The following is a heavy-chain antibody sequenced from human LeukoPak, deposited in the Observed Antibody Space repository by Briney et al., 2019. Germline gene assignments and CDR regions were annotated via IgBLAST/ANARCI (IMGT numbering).Heavy chain of an antibody. J-gene: IGHJ5*02. CDR3: ATSTFDNWFDP. D-gene: IGHD5/OR15-5a*01. CDR2: IIPIFGTA. V-gene: IGHV1-69*06. Sequence: SVKVSCKASGGTFSSYAISWVRQAPGQGLEWMGGIIPIFGTANYAQKFQGRVTITADKFTSTAYMELSSLRSEDTAVYYCATSTFDNWFDPWGQGTLVTVSS. CDR1: GGTFSSYA.